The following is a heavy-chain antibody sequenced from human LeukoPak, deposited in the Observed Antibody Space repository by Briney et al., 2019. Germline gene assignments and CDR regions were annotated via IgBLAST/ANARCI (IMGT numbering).Heavy chain of an antibody. CDR1: GYTFTGYY. CDR2: INPSGGST. D-gene: IGHD6-19*01. CDR3: ARGRSQWHATYYFDY. J-gene: IGHJ4*02. V-gene: IGHV1-46*03. Sequence: GASVKVSCTASGYTFTGYYMHWVRQAPGQGLEWMGIINPSGGSTNYAQRFQGRVTMTRDTSTSTVYMELSSLRSEDTAVYYCARGRSQWHATYYFDYWGQGTLVTVSS.